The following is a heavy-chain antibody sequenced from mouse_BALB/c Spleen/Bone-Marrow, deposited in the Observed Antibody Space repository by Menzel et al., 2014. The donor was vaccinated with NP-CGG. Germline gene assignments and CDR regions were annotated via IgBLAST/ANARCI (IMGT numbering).Heavy chain of an antibody. CDR1: GFSLXTYG. V-gene: IGHV2-2*02. J-gene: IGHJ2*02. CDR3: ARNYDYDAYYFDY. D-gene: IGHD2-4*01. CDR2: ILSGGSS. Sequence: VQLQQSGPGLVQPSQSLSITCTVSGFSLXTYGIHWIRQSPGKGLEWLGVILSGGSSDYNAAFISRVSINKDNSKSQVFFKMNSLQANDTAIYYCARNYDYDAYYFDYWGQGTFITVSS.